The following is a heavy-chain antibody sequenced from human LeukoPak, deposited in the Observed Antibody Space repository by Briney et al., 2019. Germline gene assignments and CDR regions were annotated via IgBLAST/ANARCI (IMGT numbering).Heavy chain of an antibody. CDR2: INRSGTNT. D-gene: IGHD6-19*01. Sequence: GGSLRLSCVASGFTFTSYAMSWVRQAPGKGLEWLSNINRSGTNTNYADSVKGRFTISRDNAKNSLYLQMNSLRAEDTAVYYCATSSDWRFDCWGQGTLVTVSS. CDR3: ATSSDWRFDC. CDR1: GFTFTSYA. V-gene: IGHV3-48*04. J-gene: IGHJ4*02.